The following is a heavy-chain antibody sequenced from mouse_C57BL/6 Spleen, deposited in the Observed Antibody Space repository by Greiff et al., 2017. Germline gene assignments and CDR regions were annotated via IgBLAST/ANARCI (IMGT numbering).Heavy chain of an antibody. CDR2: IDPNSGGT. Sequence: QVQLKQPGAELVKPGASVKLSCKASGYTFTSYWMHWVKQRPGRGLEWIGRIDPNSGGTKYNEQFKSKATLTVDKPSSTAYMQLSSLTSEDSAVYYCARWTLTTVVEDYAMDYWGQGTSVTVSS. CDR1: GYTFTSYW. CDR3: ARWTLTTVVEDYAMDY. D-gene: IGHD1-1*01. V-gene: IGHV1-72*01. J-gene: IGHJ4*01.